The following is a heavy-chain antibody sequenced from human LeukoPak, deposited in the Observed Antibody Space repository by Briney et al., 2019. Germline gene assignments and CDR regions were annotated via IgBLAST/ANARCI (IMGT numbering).Heavy chain of an antibody. J-gene: IGHJ5*02. CDR2: ISSSSSYI. D-gene: IGHD2-8*01. Sequence: GGSLRLSCAASGFTFSSYSMNWVCQAPGKGLEWVSSISSSSSYIYYADSVKGRFTISRDNAKNSLYLQMNSLRAEDTAVYYCARDCTNGVCFRFDPWGQGTLVTVPS. CDR3: ARDCTNGVCFRFDP. V-gene: IGHV3-21*01. CDR1: GFTFSSYS.